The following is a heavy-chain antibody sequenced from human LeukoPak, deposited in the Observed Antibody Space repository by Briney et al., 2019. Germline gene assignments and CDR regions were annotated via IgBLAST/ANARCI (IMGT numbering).Heavy chain of an antibody. CDR3: ARDLKTSGWYGDFDY. Sequence: TGGSLRPSCVASGFTVSSNYMSWVRQAPGKGLEWVSAIFSGGSTFYADSVTGRFTVSRDNSKNTVYLEMNSLRAEDTAVYYCARDLKTSGWYGDFDYWGQGTLVTVSS. V-gene: IGHV3-53*01. J-gene: IGHJ4*02. CDR2: IFSGGST. D-gene: IGHD6-19*01. CDR1: GFTVSSNY.